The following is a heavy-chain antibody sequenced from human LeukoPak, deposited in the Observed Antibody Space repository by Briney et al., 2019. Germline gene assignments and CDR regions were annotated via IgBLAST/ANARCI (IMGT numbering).Heavy chain of an antibody. J-gene: IGHJ4*02. V-gene: IGHV3-20*04. CDR1: GFTFDDYG. D-gene: IGHD3-22*01. CDR2: INWNGGST. Sequence: GGSLRLSCAASGFTFDDYGMSWVRQAPGKGLEWVSGINWNGGSTGYADSVKGRFTISRDNAKNSLYLQMNSLRAEDAALYYCARDPYDSSGYRTYYFWGQGTLVTVSS. CDR3: ARDPYDSSGYRTYYF.